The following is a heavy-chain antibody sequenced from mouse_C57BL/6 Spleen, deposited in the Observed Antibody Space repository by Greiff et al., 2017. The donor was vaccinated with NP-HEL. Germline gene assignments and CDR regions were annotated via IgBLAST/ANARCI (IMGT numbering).Heavy chain of an antibody. J-gene: IGHJ3*01. CDR2: ISSGGDYI. V-gene: IGHV5-9-1*02. D-gene: IGHD1-1*01. CDR1: GFTFSSYA. Sequence: EVQGVESGEGLVKPGGSLKLSCAASGFTFSSYAMSWVRQTPEKRLEWVAYISSGGDYIYYADTVKGRFTISRDNARNTLYLQMSSLKSEDTAMYYCTREGIYYYGSSSFAYWGQGTLVTVSA. CDR3: TREGIYYYGSSSFAY.